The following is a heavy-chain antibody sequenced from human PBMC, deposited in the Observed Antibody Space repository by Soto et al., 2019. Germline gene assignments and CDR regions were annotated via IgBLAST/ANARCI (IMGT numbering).Heavy chain of an antibody. D-gene: IGHD3-3*01. J-gene: IGHJ6*02. CDR3: AKDVLRRVGTPKGVVTTYYYDGMDV. V-gene: IGHV3-30*18. Sequence: QVQLVESGGGVVQPGRSLRLSCAASGFTFSSYGMHWVRQAPGKGLEWVAVISYDGSNKYYADSVKGRFTISRDNSKNTLYLQMNSLRAEDTAVYYCAKDVLRRVGTPKGVVTTYYYDGMDVWGQGTTVTVSS. CDR2: ISYDGSNK. CDR1: GFTFSSYG.